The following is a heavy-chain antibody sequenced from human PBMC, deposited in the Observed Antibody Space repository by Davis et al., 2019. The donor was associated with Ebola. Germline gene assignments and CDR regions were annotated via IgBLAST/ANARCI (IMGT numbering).Heavy chain of an antibody. CDR3: ARGLPARAFDI. V-gene: IGHV4-30-2*01. J-gene: IGHJ3*02. CDR2: IYHSGST. CDR1: GGSVSSGGYS. Sequence: PSETLSLTCTVSGGSVSSGGYSWSWIRQPPGKGLEWIGYIYHSGSTNYNPSLKSRVTISVDTSKNQFSLKLSSVTAADTAVYYCARGLPARAFDIWGQGTMVTVSS.